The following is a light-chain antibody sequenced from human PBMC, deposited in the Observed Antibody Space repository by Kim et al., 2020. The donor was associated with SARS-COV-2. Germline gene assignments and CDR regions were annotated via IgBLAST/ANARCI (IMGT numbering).Light chain of an antibody. V-gene: IGKV3-20*01. J-gene: IGKJ1*01. CDR3: QQYGSSPET. CDR1: QTIGGWS. Sequence: SPGTGATFSCRASQTIGGWSLAWYQQKPGQAPRFLIVETSSRATAIPDRFSVSGSGTDFTLTVSSREPEDFAVYYCQQYGSSPETFCQGTPVDIK. CDR2: ETS.